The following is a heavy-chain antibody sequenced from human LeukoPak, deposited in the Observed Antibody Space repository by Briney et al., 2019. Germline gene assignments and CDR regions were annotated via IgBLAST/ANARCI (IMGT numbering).Heavy chain of an antibody. J-gene: IGHJ6*02. D-gene: IGHD1-1*01. CDR1: GGSFSGYY. CDR2: MNHSGST. V-gene: IGHV4-34*01. Sequence: KTSETLSLTCAVYGGSFSGYYWSWIRQPPGRGLEWIGEMNHSGSTNYNPSLKSRVTISVDTSKNQFSLKLSSVTAADTAVYYCARLERRPSYYYYYYGMDVWGQGTTVTVSS. CDR3: ARLERRPSYYYYYYGMDV.